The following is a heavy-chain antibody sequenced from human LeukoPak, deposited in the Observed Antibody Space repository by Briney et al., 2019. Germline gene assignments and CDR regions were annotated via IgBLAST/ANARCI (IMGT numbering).Heavy chain of an antibody. D-gene: IGHD1-26*01. V-gene: IGHV3-53*01. J-gene: IGHJ5*02. CDR3: ARDVRTGSFNWFDP. CDR1: GFTVSSNY. Sequence: PGGSLRLSCAASGFTVSSNYMSWVRQAPGKGLEWVSVIYSGGSTYYADSVKGRFTISRDNSKNTLYLQMNNLRAEDTAVYYCARDVRTGSFNWFDPWGQGTLVTVSS. CDR2: IYSGGST.